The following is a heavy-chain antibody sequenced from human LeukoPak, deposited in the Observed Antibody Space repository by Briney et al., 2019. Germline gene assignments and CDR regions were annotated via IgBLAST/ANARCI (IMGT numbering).Heavy chain of an antibody. D-gene: IGHD3-22*01. CDR2: ITSSGHGT. V-gene: IGHV3-23*01. CDR1: GFTFSIYA. J-gene: IGHJ4*02. CDR3: AKDRPNYYGSNGHYYRRDGDY. Sequence: GGSLRLSCAASGFTFSIYAMSWVRQAPGKGLQWVSSITSSGHGTYYADSVKGRFTISRDNSENMLYLQMNSLRVEDTAVYFCAKDRPNYYGSNGHYYRRDGDYWGQGTLVTVSS.